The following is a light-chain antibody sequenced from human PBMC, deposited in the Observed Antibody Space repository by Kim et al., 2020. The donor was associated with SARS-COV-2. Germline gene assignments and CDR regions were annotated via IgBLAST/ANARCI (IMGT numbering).Light chain of an antibody. CDR1: SSDVGAYNH. CDR3: CSYTSSITYV. V-gene: IGLV2-14*03. Sequence: GQSITISCTGTSSDVGAYNHVSWYQQHPGKAPKVLIFDVSDRPLGVSNRFSGSKSGNTASLTISGLQAEDEADYYCCSYTSSITYVFGTGTRVTVL. CDR2: DVS. J-gene: IGLJ1*01.